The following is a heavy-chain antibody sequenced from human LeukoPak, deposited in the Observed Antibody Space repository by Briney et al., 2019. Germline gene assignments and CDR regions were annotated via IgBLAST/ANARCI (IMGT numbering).Heavy chain of an antibody. V-gene: IGHV3-74*01. CDR2: INHDGSLR. D-gene: IGHD2/OR15-2a*01. J-gene: IGHJ4*02. CDR1: GFTLRSYG. Sequence: GGSLRLSCAASGFTLRSYGMHWVRHSPGKGLLWVSHINHDGSLRDYADSVKRRFTISKDIAKNTVYLQMDSLGAEDTAVYYCTRDVFSLGDSWGQGTLVTVSS. CDR3: TRDVFSLGDS.